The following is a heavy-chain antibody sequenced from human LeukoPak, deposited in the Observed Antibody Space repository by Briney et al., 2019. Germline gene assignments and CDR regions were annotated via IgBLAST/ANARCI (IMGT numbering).Heavy chain of an antibody. CDR1: GYTFTSCG. J-gene: IGHJ4*02. D-gene: IGHD3-16*01. V-gene: IGHV1-18*01. CDR2: ISAYNGNT. CDR3: ARVLSGGRFDY. Sequence: ASVEVSCKASGYTFTSCGISWVRQAPGQGLEWMGWISAYNGNTNYAQKLQGRVTMTTDTSTSTAYMELSSLRSEDTAVYYCARVLSGGRFDYWGQGTLVTVSS.